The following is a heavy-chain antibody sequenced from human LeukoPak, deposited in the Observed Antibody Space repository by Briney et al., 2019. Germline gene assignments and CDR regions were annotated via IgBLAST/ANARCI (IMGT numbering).Heavy chain of an antibody. CDR2: IYYSGST. Sequence: SETLSLTCTVSGGSISSSSYYWGWIRQPPGKGLEWIGSIYYSGSTYYNPSLKSRVTISVDTSKNQFSLKLSSVTAADTAVYYCARDPGSGYDPYFDYWGQGTLVTVSS. CDR1: GGSISSSSYY. D-gene: IGHD5-12*01. CDR3: ARDPGSGYDPYFDY. V-gene: IGHV4-39*07. J-gene: IGHJ4*02.